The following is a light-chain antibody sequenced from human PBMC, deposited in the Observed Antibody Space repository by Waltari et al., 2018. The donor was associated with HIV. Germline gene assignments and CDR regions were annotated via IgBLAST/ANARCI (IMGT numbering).Light chain of an antibody. Sequence: QAVVTQEPSLTVSPGGTVTLTCGSSSGPVTSGHHPYWFQQKSGQAPRTLIYDTFNKHSWTPARCSGSLLGGKAALTLSGAQPEDEAEYFCLLSFAGARPVVFGGGTNLTVL. CDR2: DTF. V-gene: IGLV7-46*01. CDR1: SGPVTSGHH. CDR3: LLSFAGARPVV. J-gene: IGLJ2*01.